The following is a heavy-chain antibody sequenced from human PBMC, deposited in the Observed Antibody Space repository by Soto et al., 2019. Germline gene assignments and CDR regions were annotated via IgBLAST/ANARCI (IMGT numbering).Heavy chain of an antibody. J-gene: IGHJ4*02. Sequence: QVQLVQSGAEVKKPGASMKVSCKASGYTFTSHGISWVRQAPGQELEWMGWNNVYNGDTNYARKFQGRVSMTADSSTNKAYLELRSLRSDDTAVYYWAREALGGPLLATILFDQWCQGTLV. CDR1: GYTFTSHG. V-gene: IGHV1-18*04. D-gene: IGHD5-12*01. CDR3: AREALGGPLLATILFDQ. CDR2: NNVYNGDT.